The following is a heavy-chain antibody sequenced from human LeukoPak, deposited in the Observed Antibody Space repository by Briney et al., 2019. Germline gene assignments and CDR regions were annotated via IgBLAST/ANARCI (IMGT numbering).Heavy chain of an antibody. CDR3: ARESGYYYDTRYFGY. J-gene: IGHJ4*02. Sequence: SGTLSLTCAVSGGSISSSNWWSWVRQPPGKGLEWIGEIYHSGSTNYNPSLKSRVTISVDKSKNQFSLKLSSVTAADTAVYYSARESGYYYDTRYFGYWGQGTLVTVSS. D-gene: IGHD3-22*01. CDR2: IYHSGST. CDR1: GGSISSSNW. V-gene: IGHV4-4*02.